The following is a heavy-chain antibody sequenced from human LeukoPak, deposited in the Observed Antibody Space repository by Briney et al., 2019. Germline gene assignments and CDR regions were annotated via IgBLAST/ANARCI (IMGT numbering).Heavy chain of an antibody. D-gene: IGHD3-10*01. CDR2: IYYSGST. V-gene: IGHV4-59*01. Sequence: SETLSLTCTVSGGSISSYYWSWIRQPPGKGLEWIGYIYYSGSTNYNPSLKSRVTISVDTSKNQFSLKLSSVTAADTAVYYCAGYGSGRNAFDIWGQGIMVTVSS. CDR3: AGYGSGRNAFDI. CDR1: GGSISSYY. J-gene: IGHJ3*02.